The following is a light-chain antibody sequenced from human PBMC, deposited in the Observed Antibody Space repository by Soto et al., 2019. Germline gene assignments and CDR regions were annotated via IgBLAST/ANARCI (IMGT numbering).Light chain of an antibody. V-gene: IGKV3-20*01. CDR1: QSVSSSY. Sequence: EIVLTQSPGTLSLSPGERAILSCSASQSVSSSYLAWYQQKPGQAPRLLIYGASSRATGIPDRFSGSGSGTDFTLTISRLEPDDFAVYYCQQYGSSPLSFGGGTKVEIK. CDR3: QQYGSSPLS. J-gene: IGKJ4*01. CDR2: GAS.